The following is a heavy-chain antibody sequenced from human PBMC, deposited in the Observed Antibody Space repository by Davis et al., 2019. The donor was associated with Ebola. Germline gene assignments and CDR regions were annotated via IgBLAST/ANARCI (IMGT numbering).Heavy chain of an antibody. CDR2: MNPNSGNT. D-gene: IGHD2-2*01. CDR3: ATVQGYCSSTSCHEERAFDI. J-gene: IGHJ3*02. CDR1: GYTFTSYD. V-gene: IGHV1-8*01. Sequence: ASVKVSCKASGYTFTSYDINWVRQATGQGLEWMGWMNPNSGNTGYAQKFQGRVTMTRDTSTSTVYMELSSLRSEDTAVYCCATVQGYCSSTSCHEERAFDIWGQGTMVTVSS.